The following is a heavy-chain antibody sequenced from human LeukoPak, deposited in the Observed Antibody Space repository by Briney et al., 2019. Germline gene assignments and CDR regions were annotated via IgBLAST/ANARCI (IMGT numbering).Heavy chain of an antibody. D-gene: IGHD3-3*01. Sequence: GGSLRLSCAASGFTFSDYYMSWIRQAPEKGLEWVSYISSSGSTIYYADSVKGRFTISRDNAKNSLYLQMNSLRAEDTAVYYCARDLTERITIFGVANNWGQGTLVTVSS. J-gene: IGHJ4*02. CDR3: ARDLTERITIFGVANN. CDR2: ISSSGSTI. CDR1: GFTFSDYY. V-gene: IGHV3-11*01.